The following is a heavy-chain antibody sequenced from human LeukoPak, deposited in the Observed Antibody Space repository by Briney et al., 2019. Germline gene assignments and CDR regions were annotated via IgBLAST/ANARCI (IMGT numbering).Heavy chain of an antibody. D-gene: IGHD6-19*01. CDR3: ARVIAVEKYYFDY. J-gene: IGHJ4*02. CDR1: GGSFSGYY. CDR2: INHSGST. Sequence: SETLSLTCAVYGGSFSGYYWSWIRQPPGKGLEWIGEINHSGSTNYNPSLKSRVTISVDTSKNQFSLKLSSVTAADTAVYYCARVIAVEKYYFDYWGQGTLVTVSS. V-gene: IGHV4-34*01.